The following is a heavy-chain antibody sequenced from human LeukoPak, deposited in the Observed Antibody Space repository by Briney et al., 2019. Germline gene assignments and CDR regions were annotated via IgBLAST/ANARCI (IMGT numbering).Heavy chain of an antibody. D-gene: IGHD5-18*01. CDR2: ISESGTGT. V-gene: IGHV3-23*01. CDR1: GFTFSSYA. J-gene: IGHJ4*02. CDR3: AKDIAQGYTSGSIEQDY. Sequence: GGSLRLSCAASGFTFSSYAMSWVRQAPGKGLEWLSAISESGTGTWYADSVKGRFTISRDNSKNTLSLQMNGLRAEDTAVYYCAKDIAQGYTSGSIEQDYWGQGTLVTVSS.